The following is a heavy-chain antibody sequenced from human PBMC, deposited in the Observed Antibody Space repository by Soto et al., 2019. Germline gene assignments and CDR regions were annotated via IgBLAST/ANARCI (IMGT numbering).Heavy chain of an antibody. Sequence: SSETLSLTCTVSGGSISSYYRSWIRQPPGKGLEWIGYIYYSGSTNYNPSLKSRVTISVDTSKNQFSLKLSSVTAADTAVYYCARVYSYFDYWGQGTLVTVSS. CDR1: GGSISSYY. V-gene: IGHV4-59*01. CDR3: ARVYSYFDY. CDR2: IYYSGST. J-gene: IGHJ4*02. D-gene: IGHD2-15*01.